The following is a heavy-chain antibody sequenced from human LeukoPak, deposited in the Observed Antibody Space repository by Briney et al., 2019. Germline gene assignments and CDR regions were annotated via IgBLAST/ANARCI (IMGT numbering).Heavy chain of an antibody. Sequence: SETLSLTCTVSGGSISSSSYYWGWIRQPPGKGLEWIGSIYYSGSTYYNPSLKSRVTISVDTSKNQFSLKLSSVTAADTAVYYCARPGYSSGWDDAFDIWGQGTMVTVSS. V-gene: IGHV4-39*01. J-gene: IGHJ3*02. CDR3: ARPGYSSGWDDAFDI. D-gene: IGHD6-19*01. CDR1: GGSISSSSYY. CDR2: IYYSGST.